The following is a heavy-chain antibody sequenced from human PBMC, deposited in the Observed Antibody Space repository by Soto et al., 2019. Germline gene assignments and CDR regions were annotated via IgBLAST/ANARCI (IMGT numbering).Heavy chain of an antibody. Sequence: GGSLRLSCAASGFTVSTNYMSWVRQAPGRGLEWVSVIYSGGSTYYADSVKGRFTISRDNSKNMLYLQMNNLRAEDTAVYYCARDHIAVAGTRFDYWGQGTLVTVSS. CDR2: IYSGGST. CDR1: GFTVSTNY. D-gene: IGHD6-19*01. CDR3: ARDHIAVAGTRFDY. J-gene: IGHJ4*02. V-gene: IGHV3-53*01.